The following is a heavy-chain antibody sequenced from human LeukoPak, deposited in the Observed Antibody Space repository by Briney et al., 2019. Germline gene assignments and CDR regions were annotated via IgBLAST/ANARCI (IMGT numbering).Heavy chain of an antibody. D-gene: IGHD3-10*01. CDR3: ARTITMARVDI. CDR2: IGGSGDFT. Sequence: GGSLRLSCAASGFTFSTYAMSWVRQAPGKGLESVSAIGGSGDFTYYAEYVRGRFTISRDNSEKTLYLQMNSLRAEDTAVYYCARTITMARVDIWGQGTMVTVSS. J-gene: IGHJ3*02. CDR1: GFTFSTYA. V-gene: IGHV3-23*01.